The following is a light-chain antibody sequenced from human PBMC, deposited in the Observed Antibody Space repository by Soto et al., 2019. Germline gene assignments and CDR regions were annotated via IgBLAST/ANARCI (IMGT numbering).Light chain of an antibody. V-gene: IGKV3-11*01. Sequence: EIVLTQSPAPLSLSPGERATLSCRASQSVSSSLAWYQQKPGQAPRLLIYDASNRATGIPARFSGSGSGTDFTLTISSLGPEDFAFYYCQQRSNWPRTFGQGTKVEVK. CDR2: DAS. J-gene: IGKJ1*01. CDR1: QSVSSS. CDR3: QQRSNWPRT.